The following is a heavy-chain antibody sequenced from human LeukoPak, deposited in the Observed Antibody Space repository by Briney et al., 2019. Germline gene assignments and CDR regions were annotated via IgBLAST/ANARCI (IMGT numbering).Heavy chain of an antibody. CDR2: INPNSGGT. CDR3: ARDGPGVAGTIRYFDY. CDR1: GYTFTGYY. Sequence: GASVKVSCKASGYTFTGYYMHWVRQAPGQGLEWMGWINPNSGGTNYAQKFQGRVTMTRDTSISTAYMELSRLRSDDTAVYYCARDGPGVAGTIRYFDYWGQGTLVTVSS. J-gene: IGHJ4*02. V-gene: IGHV1-2*02. D-gene: IGHD6-19*01.